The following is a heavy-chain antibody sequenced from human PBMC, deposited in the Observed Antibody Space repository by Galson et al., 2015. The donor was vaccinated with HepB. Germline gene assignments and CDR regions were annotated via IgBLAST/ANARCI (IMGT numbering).Heavy chain of an antibody. J-gene: IGHJ3*02. V-gene: IGHV3-69-1*02. CDR1: GFTFSNYD. CDR2: ISSRSYM. Sequence: SLRLSCAASGFTFSNYDMNWVRQAPGKGLEWVSSISSRSYMSYADSVKGRFTISRDNAKNSLSLQMNRLRAEDTAVYYCARGLVIVGPGAFDIWGQGTMVTVSS. D-gene: IGHD3-22*01. CDR3: ARGLVIVGPGAFDI.